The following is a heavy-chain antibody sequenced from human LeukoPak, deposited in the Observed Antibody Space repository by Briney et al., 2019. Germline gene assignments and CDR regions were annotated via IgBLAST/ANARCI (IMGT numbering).Heavy chain of an antibody. J-gene: IGHJ4*02. Sequence: SETLSLTCSVSGGSISSYYWTWIRQPPGKGLEWIGYIYSSGITNYNPSLKSRVTMSVDTSKNQFSLKLSSVTAADTAVYYCAREGGFYRPLDYSGQGTLVTVSS. CDR3: AREGGFYRPLDY. D-gene: IGHD3-3*01. CDR2: IYSSGIT. CDR1: GGSISSYY. V-gene: IGHV4-4*08.